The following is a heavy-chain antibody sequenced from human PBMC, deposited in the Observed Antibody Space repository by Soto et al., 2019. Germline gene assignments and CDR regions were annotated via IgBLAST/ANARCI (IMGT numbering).Heavy chain of an antibody. CDR2: IIPIFGTA. CDR3: ARDHSDYGGSWFDP. V-gene: IGHV1-69*13. D-gene: IGHD4-17*01. CDR1: GGTFSSYA. J-gene: IGHJ5*02. Sequence: GASVKVSCKASGGTFSSYAISWVRQAPGQGLEWMGGIIPIFGTANYAQKFQGRVTITADESTSTAYMELSSLRSEDTAVYYCARDHSDYGGSWFDPWGQGTLVTVSS.